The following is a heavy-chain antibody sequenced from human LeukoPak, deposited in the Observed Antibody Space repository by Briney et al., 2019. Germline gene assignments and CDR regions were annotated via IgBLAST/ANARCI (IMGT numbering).Heavy chain of an antibody. CDR2: IIPIFGTA. V-gene: IGHV1-69*13. D-gene: IGHD6-13*01. J-gene: IGHJ5*02. CDR1: GGTFSSYA. CDR3: ARVNGVGYSSSTNWFDP. Sequence: GASVKVSCKASGGTFSSYAISWVRQAPGQGLEWMGGIIPIFGTANYAQKFQGRVTITADESTSTAYMELSSLRSEDTAVYYCARVNGVGYSSSTNWFDPWGQGTLVTVSS.